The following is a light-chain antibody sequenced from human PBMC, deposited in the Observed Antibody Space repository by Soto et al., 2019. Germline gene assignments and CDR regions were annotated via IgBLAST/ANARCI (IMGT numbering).Light chain of an antibody. CDR1: QSVGSNF. CDR2: GAS. V-gene: IGKV3-20*01. CDR3: QQYGSSPLT. J-gene: IGKJ4*01. Sequence: EIVLTQSPGSLSLSPGERGTLSCRASQSVGSNFLAWYQQKPGQAPRLLIYGASSRASGIPDRFSGSGSGTDFTLTISRLEPEDFAVYYCQQYGSSPLTFGGGTKVDIK.